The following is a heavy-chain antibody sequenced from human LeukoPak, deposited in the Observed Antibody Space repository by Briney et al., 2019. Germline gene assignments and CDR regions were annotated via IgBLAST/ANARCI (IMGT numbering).Heavy chain of an antibody. CDR1: GFSLSSYG. D-gene: IGHD4-17*01. J-gene: IGHJ4*02. Sequence: GGSLRLSCSAPGFSLSSYGMHWVRQAPGKGLQWVAVIWNDGSHQYYADSEKGRFTISRDNSRNTMYLQMNRLRVEDTAVYYCARDAAEYGDSHFDWWGQGTLVTVSS. CDR2: IWNDGSHQ. V-gene: IGHV3-33*01. CDR3: ARDAAEYGDSHFDW.